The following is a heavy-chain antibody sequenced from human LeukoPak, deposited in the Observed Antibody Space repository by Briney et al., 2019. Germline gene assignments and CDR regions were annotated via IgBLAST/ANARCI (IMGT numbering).Heavy chain of an antibody. D-gene: IGHD6-13*01. CDR2: IRFDGSNK. Sequence: SGGSLRLSCGASGFTFSSFGMHWVRQAPGKGLEWVAFIRFDGSNKYYADSVKGRFTISRDNSKNTLSLHMNSLRAEDTALYYCAKWFLPIAPAGTEVFWGQGTLVTVSS. CDR1: GFTFSSFG. CDR3: AKWFLPIAPAGTEVF. V-gene: IGHV3-30*02. J-gene: IGHJ4*02.